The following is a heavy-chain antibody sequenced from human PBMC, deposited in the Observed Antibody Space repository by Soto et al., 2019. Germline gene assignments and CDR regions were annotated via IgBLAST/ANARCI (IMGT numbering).Heavy chain of an antibody. J-gene: IGHJ6*03. CDR2: INPNSGGT. V-gene: IGHV1-2*04. Sequence: GASVKVSCKASGYTFTGYYMHWVRQAPGQGLEWMGWINPNSGGTNYAQKFQGWVTMTRDTSISTAYMELSRLRSDDTAVYYCARGRGDVVVPAAIGSDQVYYMDVWG. CDR1: GYTFTGYY. D-gene: IGHD2-2*01. CDR3: ARGRGDVVVPAAIGSDQVYYMDV.